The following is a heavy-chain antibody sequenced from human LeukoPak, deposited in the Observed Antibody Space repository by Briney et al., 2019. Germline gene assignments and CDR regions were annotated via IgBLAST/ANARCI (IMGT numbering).Heavy chain of an antibody. Sequence: PSETLSLTCAVYGGSFSGYYWSWIRQPPGKGLEWIGEINHSGSTNYNPSLKSRVTISVDTSKNQFSLKLSSVTAADTAVYYCATLRGGDYGDSRPCDYWGQGTLVTVSS. V-gene: IGHV4-34*01. CDR3: ATLRGGDYGDSRPCDY. CDR2: INHSGST. D-gene: IGHD4-17*01. J-gene: IGHJ4*02. CDR1: GGSFSGYY.